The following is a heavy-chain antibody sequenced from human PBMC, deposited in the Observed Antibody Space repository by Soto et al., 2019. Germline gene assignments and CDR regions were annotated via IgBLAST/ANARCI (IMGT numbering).Heavy chain of an antibody. J-gene: IGHJ4*02. Sequence: GGSLRLSCAASGFTFSSYWMHWVRQAPGKGLEWVSSISSSSNYIYYADSVKGRFTISRDNAKNSLYLQMNSLRAEDTAMYYCARDLVGATIWGQGTLVTVSS. CDR1: GFTFSSYW. D-gene: IGHD1-26*01. CDR3: ARDLVGATI. CDR2: ISSSSNYI. V-gene: IGHV3-21*01.